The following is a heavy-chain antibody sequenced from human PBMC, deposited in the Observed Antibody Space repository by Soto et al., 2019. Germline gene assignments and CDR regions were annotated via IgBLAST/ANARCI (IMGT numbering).Heavy chain of an antibody. J-gene: IGHJ6*02. CDR3: ARLELGRGYYYGMDV. Sequence: PGESLKISCKGSGYSFTSYWIGWVRQMPGKGLEWMGIIYPGDSDTRYSPSFQGQVTISADKSISTAYLQWSSLKASDTAMYYCARLELGRGYYYGMDVWGQGTTVTVSS. V-gene: IGHV5-51*01. CDR2: IYPGDSDT. D-gene: IGHD7-27*01. CDR1: GYSFTSYW.